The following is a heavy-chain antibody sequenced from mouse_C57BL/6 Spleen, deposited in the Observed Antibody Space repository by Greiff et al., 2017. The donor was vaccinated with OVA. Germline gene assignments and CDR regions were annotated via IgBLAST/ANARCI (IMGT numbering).Heavy chain of an antibody. D-gene: IGHD1-1*01. Sequence: VQLQQPGAELVRPGTSVKLSCKASGYTFTSYWMHWVKQRPGQGLEWIGVIDPSDSYTNYNQKFKGKATLTVDTSSSTAYMQLSSLTSEDSAVYYCAREDYGSSWFAYWGKGTLVTVSA. CDR2: IDPSDSYT. J-gene: IGHJ3*01. V-gene: IGHV1-59*01. CDR3: AREDYGSSWFAY. CDR1: GYTFTSYW.